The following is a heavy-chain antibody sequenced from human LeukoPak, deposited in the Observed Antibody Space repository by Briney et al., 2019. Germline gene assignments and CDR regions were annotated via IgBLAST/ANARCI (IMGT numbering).Heavy chain of an antibody. J-gene: IGHJ4*02. Sequence: GGSLRLSCAASGFTVSSNYMSWVRQAPGKGLEWVSAISGSGGSTYYADSVKGRFTISRDNSKNTLYLQMNSLRAEDTAVYYCAKDPDCTSGVCYTFFDYWGQGTLVTVSS. V-gene: IGHV3-23*01. CDR2: ISGSGGST. CDR3: AKDPDCTSGVCYTFFDY. D-gene: IGHD2-8*01. CDR1: GFTVSSNY.